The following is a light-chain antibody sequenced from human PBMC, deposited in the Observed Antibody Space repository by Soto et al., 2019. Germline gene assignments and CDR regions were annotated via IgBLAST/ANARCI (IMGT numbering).Light chain of an antibody. J-gene: IGKJ1*01. Sequence: QKTQLPSSLSASEGEKIIITCRASRDVGSDVSLYQQKPGQAPKLLIYAASNLYTGVPSRFSGSRSGTEFTLTISSLQPEDFASYYCLQDYGDSWTFGQGTKVDI. CDR1: RDVGSD. CDR2: AAS. CDR3: LQDYGDSWT. V-gene: IGKV1-6*01.